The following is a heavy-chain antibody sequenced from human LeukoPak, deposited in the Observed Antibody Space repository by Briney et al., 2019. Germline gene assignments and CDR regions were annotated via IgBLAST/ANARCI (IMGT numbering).Heavy chain of an antibody. Sequence: SQTLSLTCTVSGGSISSGDYYWSWIRQPPGKGLEWIGYIYYSGSTNYNPSLKSRVTISVDTSKNQFSLKLSSVTAADTAVYYCARVLDYYGSGTYSFDYWGQGTLVTVSS. CDR3: ARVLDYYGSGTYSFDY. CDR2: IYYSGST. CDR1: GGSISSGDYY. D-gene: IGHD3-10*01. V-gene: IGHV4-61*08. J-gene: IGHJ4*02.